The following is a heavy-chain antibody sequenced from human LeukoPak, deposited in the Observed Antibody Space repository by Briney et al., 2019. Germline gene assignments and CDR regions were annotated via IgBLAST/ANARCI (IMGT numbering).Heavy chain of an antibody. J-gene: IGHJ4*02. V-gene: IGHV3-7*01. CDR1: GFTFSTYW. D-gene: IGHD2-2*02. CDR3: ARYTEYYFDY. CDR2: MKRDGSEI. Sequence: GSLRLSCAASGFTFSTYWMTWVRQAPGKGLEWVANMKRDGSEIYYAGSVKGRFTISRDNAKNSLYLQMNSLRAEDTAVYYCARYTEYYFDYWGQGTLVTVSS.